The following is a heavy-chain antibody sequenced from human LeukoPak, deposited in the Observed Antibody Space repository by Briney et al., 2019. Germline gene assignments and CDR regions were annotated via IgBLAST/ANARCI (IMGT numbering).Heavy chain of an antibody. Sequence: GGSLRLSCAASGFTFSTYEMNWVRQPPGKGLEWVSYISTSGSTIYYADSLKGRFTISRDNAKNSLYLQMNSLRAEDTAVYYCARDPPLVSGPVYYYYYMDVWGKGTTVTVSS. D-gene: IGHD5/OR15-5a*01. V-gene: IGHV3-48*03. CDR1: GFTFSTYE. CDR3: ARDPPLVSGPVYYYYYMDV. J-gene: IGHJ6*03. CDR2: ISTSGSTI.